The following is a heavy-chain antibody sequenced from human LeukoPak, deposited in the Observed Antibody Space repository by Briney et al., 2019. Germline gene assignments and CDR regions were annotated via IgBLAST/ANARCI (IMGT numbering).Heavy chain of an antibody. D-gene: IGHD3-22*01. Sequence: PSQTLSLTCTISGGSISSGSYFWSWIRQPDGKGLEWIGRIYTSGSTNYNPSLKSRVTISVDTSKNQFSLKLSSVTAADTAVYYCAREGPNSSGLDYWGQGTLVTVSS. J-gene: IGHJ4*02. CDR3: AREGPNSSGLDY. CDR1: GGSISSGSYF. V-gene: IGHV4-61*02. CDR2: IYTSGST.